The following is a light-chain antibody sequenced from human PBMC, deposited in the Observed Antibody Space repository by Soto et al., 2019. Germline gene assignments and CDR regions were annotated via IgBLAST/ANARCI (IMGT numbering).Light chain of an antibody. CDR1: QSVGNN. V-gene: IGKV3-15*01. CDR3: QQYSIWRT. CDR2: GAS. J-gene: IGKJ1*01. Sequence: IVMTQSPATGSLSAGERATLYCRASQSVGNNLAWYQQKPGQAPSLFIFGASVRATGVPDRFIGIGSGTEFTLTIGSMQSEDFAVYYCQQYSIWRTFCQGTKVDIK.